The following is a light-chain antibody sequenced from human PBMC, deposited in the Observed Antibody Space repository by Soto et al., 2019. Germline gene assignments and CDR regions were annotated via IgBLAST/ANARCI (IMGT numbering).Light chain of an antibody. V-gene: IGKV1-39*01. J-gene: IGKJ4*01. Sequence: DIQMTQSPSSLSASVGDRVIITCRASQNIGNYLTWYQQKPGKAPNLLIYGTSTLQRGVPSRFSGSGSGTDFTIIISSLQPEDFASYYCQQSYNSPITFGGGTKV. CDR2: GTS. CDR3: QQSYNSPIT. CDR1: QNIGNY.